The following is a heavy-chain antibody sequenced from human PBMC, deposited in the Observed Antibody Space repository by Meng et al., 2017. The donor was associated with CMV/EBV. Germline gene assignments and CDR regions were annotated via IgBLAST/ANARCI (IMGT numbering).Heavy chain of an antibody. CDR3: ARGSQGGYKSGWYDY. CDR1: GGSFSGYY. CDR2: INHSGST. D-gene: IGHD6-19*01. J-gene: IGHJ4*02. V-gene: IGHV4-34*01. Sequence: GSLRLSCTVYGGSFSGYYWSWIRQPPGKGLEWIGEINHSGSTNYSPSLKSRLTISVDTSKKQFSLKLSSVTAADTAVYYCARGSQGGYKSGWYDYWGQGTPVTVSS.